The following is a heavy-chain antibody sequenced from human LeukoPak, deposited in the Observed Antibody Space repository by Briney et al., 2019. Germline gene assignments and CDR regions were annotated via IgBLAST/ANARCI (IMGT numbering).Heavy chain of an antibody. J-gene: IGHJ4*02. Sequence: GVSLRLSCSASGFTFSTYSMHWVRQAPGKGLEYVSAISCNGGNTYYADSVKGRFTISRDNSKNTLFLQMSSLRAEDTAVYYCVKDLPGRPIDYWGQGTLVTVSS. CDR3: VKDLPGRPIDY. CDR1: GFTFSTYS. CDR2: ISCNGGNT. V-gene: IGHV3-64D*09.